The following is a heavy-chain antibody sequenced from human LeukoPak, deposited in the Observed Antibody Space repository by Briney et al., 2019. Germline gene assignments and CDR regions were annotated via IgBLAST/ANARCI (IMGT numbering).Heavy chain of an antibody. V-gene: IGHV1-58*02. J-gene: IGHJ5*02. CDR3: AALLGYYYDSSGLPIDP. D-gene: IGHD3-22*01. CDR2: IVVGSGNT. Sequence: SVKVSCKASGFTSTSSAMQWVRQARGQRLEWIGWIVVGSGNTNYAQKFQERVTITRDMSTSTAYMELSSLRSEDTAVYYCAALLGYYYDSSGLPIDPWGQGTLVTVSS. CDR1: GFTSTSSA.